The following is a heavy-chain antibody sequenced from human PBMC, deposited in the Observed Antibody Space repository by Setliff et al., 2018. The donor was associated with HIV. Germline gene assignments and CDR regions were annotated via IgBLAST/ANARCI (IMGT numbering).Heavy chain of an antibody. Sequence: PSETLSLTCSVSGGFMNNYSWNWIRQPAGKGLEWIGRIYASGNSNYNPSLKDRVTISVDTSKNQFSLKLTSVTAADTAVYYCARRSIVGVARGFYYYNLDVWGQGTTVTVSS. V-gene: IGHV4-4*07. D-gene: IGHD1-26*01. CDR1: GGFMNNYS. CDR3: ARRSIVGVARGFYYYNLDV. CDR2: IYASGNS. J-gene: IGHJ6*02.